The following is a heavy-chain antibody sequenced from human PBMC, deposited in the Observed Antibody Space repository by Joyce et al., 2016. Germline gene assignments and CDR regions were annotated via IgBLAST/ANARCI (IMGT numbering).Heavy chain of an antibody. CDR2: LYSGGDR. V-gene: IGHV3-53*01. D-gene: IGHD5/OR15-5a*01. CDR1: GFTVSSNY. Sequence: EVQLVESGGDLIRPGGSLRLSCAASGFTVSSNYMTWVRQAPVKGLGWVSDLYSGGDRFYADSVKGRFTISRVSSTNTLNLQMNNLKADDTAVYFCARGVLSWGQGTLVTVAS. J-gene: IGHJ5*02. CDR3: ARGVLS.